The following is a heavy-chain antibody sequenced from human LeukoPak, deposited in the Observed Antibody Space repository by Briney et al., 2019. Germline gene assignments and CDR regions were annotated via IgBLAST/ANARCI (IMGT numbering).Heavy chain of an antibody. J-gene: IGHJ4*02. V-gene: IGHV3-23*01. CDR3: ARDLHYYGSGSYDY. CDR2: IIYSGGAT. Sequence: GGSLRLSCAASGFTFSRSAMTWVRQGPGTGLEFVASIIYSGGATYYADSVKGRFTISRDSSKNTLYLQMNSLRAEDTALYYCARDLHYYGSGSYDYWGQGTLVTVSS. CDR1: GFTFSRSA. D-gene: IGHD3-10*01.